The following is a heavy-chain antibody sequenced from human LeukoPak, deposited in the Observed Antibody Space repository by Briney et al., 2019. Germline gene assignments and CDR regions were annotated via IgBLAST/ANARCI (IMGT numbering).Heavy chain of an antibody. V-gene: IGHV3-21*05. D-gene: IGHD1-14*01. Sequence: GGSLRLSCAASGFTFSSHSMNWVRQAPGKGLEWVSHITRSSTYTNYADSVKGRFTISRDNAKNSLYLQMNSLRAEDTAVYYCARDIALTTGCMDVWGQGTTVTVSS. CDR1: GFTFSSHS. CDR2: ITRSSTYT. J-gene: IGHJ6*02. CDR3: ARDIALTTGCMDV.